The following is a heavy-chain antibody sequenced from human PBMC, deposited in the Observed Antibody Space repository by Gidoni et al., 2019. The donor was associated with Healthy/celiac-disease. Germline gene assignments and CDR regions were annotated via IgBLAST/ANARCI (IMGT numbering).Heavy chain of an antibody. CDR2: IRSKANSYAT. Sequence: EVQLVESGGGLVQPGGSLKLSCAASGFTFSGSAMHWVRQASGKGLEWVGRIRSKANSYATAYAASVKGRFTISRDDSKNTAYLQMNSLKTEDTAVYYCTRHVLSPHPAQDYWGQGTLVTVSS. J-gene: IGHJ4*02. CDR1: GFTFSGSA. V-gene: IGHV3-73*01. CDR3: TRHVLSPHPAQDY.